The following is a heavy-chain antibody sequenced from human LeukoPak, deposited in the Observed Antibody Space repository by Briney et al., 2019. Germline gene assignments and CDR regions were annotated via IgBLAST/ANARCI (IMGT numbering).Heavy chain of an antibody. J-gene: IGHJ4*02. V-gene: IGHV3-48*03. CDR3: ARGGSGYFYDY. CDR2: IGSSGSGT. Sequence: GGSLRLSCAASGFTFSSYEMNWVRQAPGKGLEWVSYIGSSGSGTYSADSGKGRFTISRDNAKNSLYLQMNSLRVEDTAVYYCARGGSGYFYDYWGQGTLVTV. D-gene: IGHD3-3*01. CDR1: GFTFSSYE.